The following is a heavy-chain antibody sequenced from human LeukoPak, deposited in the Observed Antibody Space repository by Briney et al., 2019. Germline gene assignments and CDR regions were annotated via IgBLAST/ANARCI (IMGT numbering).Heavy chain of an antibody. CDR1: GFTFSNAW. Sequence: PGGSLRLSCAASGFTFSNAWMNWVRQAPGKGPEWVGRIKSKTDGGTPDYAAPVKGRFTISREDSQNTLYLQMNSLTTEDTAVYYCTTASDYGNYYYGMDVWGQGTTVTVSS. CDR3: TTASDYGNYYYGMDV. D-gene: IGHD4-17*01. V-gene: IGHV3-15*01. CDR2: IKSKTDGGTP. J-gene: IGHJ6*02.